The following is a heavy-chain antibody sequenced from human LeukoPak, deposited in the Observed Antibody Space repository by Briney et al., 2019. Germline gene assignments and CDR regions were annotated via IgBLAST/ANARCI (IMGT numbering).Heavy chain of an antibody. D-gene: IGHD3-22*01. J-gene: IGHJ3*02. Sequence: SETLSLTCTVSGGSISSSSYYWGWIRQPPGKGLEWIGSIYYSGSTYYNPSLKSRVTISVDTSKNQSSLKLSSVTAADTAVYYCAGDSSPLSPFDIWGQGTMVTVSS. CDR1: GGSISSSSYY. CDR2: IYYSGST. CDR3: AGDSSPLSPFDI. V-gene: IGHV4-39*01.